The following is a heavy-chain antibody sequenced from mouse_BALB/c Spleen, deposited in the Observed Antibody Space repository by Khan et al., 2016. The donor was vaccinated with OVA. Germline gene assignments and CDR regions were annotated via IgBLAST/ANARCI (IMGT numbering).Heavy chain of an antibody. CDR1: GYTFTSYT. Sequence: VQLQQSGAELARPGASVKMSCKASGYTFTSYTIHWIKKRPGQGQEWIGYINPSNGYTNYNQKFKDKATLTTDKSSTTAYLQLSSLTSDDSAVYNCVRDGAYHRNDGWFAYCGQGTLVTVSA. D-gene: IGHD2-14*01. V-gene: IGHV1-4*01. CDR3: VRDGAYHRNDGWFAY. CDR2: INPSNGYT. J-gene: IGHJ3*01.